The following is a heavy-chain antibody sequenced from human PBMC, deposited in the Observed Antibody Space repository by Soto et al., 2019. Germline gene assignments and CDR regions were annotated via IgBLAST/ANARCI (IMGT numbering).Heavy chain of an antibody. J-gene: IGHJ5*02. D-gene: IGHD4-17*01. CDR2: ISYDGSNK. V-gene: IGHV3-30-3*01. CDR1: GFTFSSYA. CDR3: ARVRTVTHHNRLAP. Sequence: GGSLRLSCAASGFTFSSYAMHWVRQAPGKGLEWVAVISYDGSNKYYADSVKGRFTISRDNSKNTLYLQMNSLRAEDTAVYYFARVRTVTHHNRLAPSGQRTLVPVSS.